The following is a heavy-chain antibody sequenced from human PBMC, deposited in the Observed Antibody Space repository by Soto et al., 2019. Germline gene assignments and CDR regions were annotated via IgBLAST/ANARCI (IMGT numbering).Heavy chain of an antibody. CDR2: FTVTGIST. CDR3: TKSNLFCSSSRCYVFDY. V-gene: IGHV3-23*01. CDR1: GFTFSNYP. D-gene: IGHD2-2*01. Sequence: EVQLLESGGGLVQPGGSLRLSCAASGFTFSNYPMNWVRKAPGKGLEWVSTFTVTGISTYYADSVKGRFTISRDDSKNTLYLQMNSVRAEDTAVYYCTKSNLFCSSSRCYVFDYWGQGTLVTVSS. J-gene: IGHJ4*02.